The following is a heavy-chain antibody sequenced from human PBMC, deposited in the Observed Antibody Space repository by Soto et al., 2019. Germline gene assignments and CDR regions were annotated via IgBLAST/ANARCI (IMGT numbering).Heavy chain of an antibody. CDR1: GYTFTSYA. D-gene: IGHD2-15*01. J-gene: IGHJ4*02. V-gene: IGHV1-3*01. CDR3: ARGWGYCSGGSCPDY. CDR2: INAGNGNT. Sequence: ASVKVSCKTSGYTFTSYAMHWVRQAPGQRLEWMGWINAGNGNTKYSQKFQGRVTITRDTSASTAYMELSSLRSEDTAVYYCARGWGYCSGGSCPDYWGQGTLVTVSS.